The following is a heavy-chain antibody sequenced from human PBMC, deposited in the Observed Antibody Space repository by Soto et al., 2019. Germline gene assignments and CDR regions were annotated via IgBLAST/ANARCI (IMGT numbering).Heavy chain of an antibody. CDR1: GFTFSSYA. CDR3: ARGQSPYDFWRSGWYCGMDV. CDR2: ISYDGSNK. D-gene: IGHD3-3*01. V-gene: IGHV3-30-3*01. J-gene: IGHJ6*02. Sequence: PGGSLRLSCAASGFTFSSYAMHWVRQAPGKGLEWVAVISYDGSNKYYADSVKGRFTISRDNSKNTLYLQMNSLRAEDTAVYYCARGQSPYDFWRSGWYCGMDVWGQGTTVTVSS.